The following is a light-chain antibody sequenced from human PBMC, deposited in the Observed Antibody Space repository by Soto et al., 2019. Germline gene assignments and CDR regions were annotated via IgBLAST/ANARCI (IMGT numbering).Light chain of an antibody. CDR3: SSYTSSSTLV. CDR2: EVT. Sequence: QSALTQPASVSGSPGQSITISCSGSSSDVGGYNYVSWYQQHPGKAPKVLIFEVTNRPSGISDRFSGYKSGNTASLTISGLQAEDEADYYCSSYTSSSTLVFGGGTKVTVL. J-gene: IGLJ2*01. CDR1: SSDVGGYNY. V-gene: IGLV2-14*01.